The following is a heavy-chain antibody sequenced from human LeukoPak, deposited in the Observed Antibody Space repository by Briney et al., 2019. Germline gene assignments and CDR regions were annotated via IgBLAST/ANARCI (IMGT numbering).Heavy chain of an antibody. CDR2: ISSSSSTI. J-gene: IGHJ4*02. CDR1: GFTFSSYS. V-gene: IGHV3-48*04. CDR3: ARVPTADY. Sequence: AGGSLRLSCAASGFTFSSYSMNWVRQAPGKGLEWVSYISSSSSTIYYADSVKGRFTISRDNAKNSLYLQMNSLRAEDTAVYYCARVPTADYWGQGTLVTVSS.